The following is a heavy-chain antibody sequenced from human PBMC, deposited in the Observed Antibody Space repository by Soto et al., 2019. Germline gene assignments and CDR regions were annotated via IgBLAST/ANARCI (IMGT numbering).Heavy chain of an antibody. V-gene: IGHV1-69*04. Sequence: QAPGRGLEWMGRIIPILGIANYAQKFQGRVTITADKSTSTAYMELSSLRSEDTAVYYCARERVGRLAVAGYYFDDWGQVTLVTVSS. D-gene: IGHD6-19*01. J-gene: IGHJ4*02. CDR2: IIPILGIA. CDR3: ARERVGRLAVAGYYFDD.